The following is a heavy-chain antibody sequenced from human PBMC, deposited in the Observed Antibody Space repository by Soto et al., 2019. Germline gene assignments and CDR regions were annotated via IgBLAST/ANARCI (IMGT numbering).Heavy chain of an antibody. CDR3: VKRGPRVRNYYGMDV. J-gene: IGHJ6*02. V-gene: IGHV3-64D*06. CDR2: ISSNGGST. CDR1: GFTFSSYA. Sequence: PGGSLRLSCSASGFTFSSYAMHWVRQAPGKGLEYVSAISSNGGSTYYADSVKGRFTISRDNSKNTLYLQMSSLRAEDTAVYYCVKRGPRVRNYYGMDVWGQGTTVTV.